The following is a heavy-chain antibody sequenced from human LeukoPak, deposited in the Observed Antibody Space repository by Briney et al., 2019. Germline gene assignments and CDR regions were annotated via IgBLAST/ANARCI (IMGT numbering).Heavy chain of an antibody. CDR2: IFPGDSDT. D-gene: IGHD1-26*01. CDR1: GYSFTTYW. Sequence: GESLKISCKGSGYSFTTYWIGWVRQMPGKGLEWIGIIFPGDSDTTYSPSLQGQVTISADKSINTAYLQWSGLRASDTAMYYCARPSGSYYDNAFDIWGQGTMVTVSS. V-gene: IGHV5-51*01. J-gene: IGHJ3*02. CDR3: ARPSGSYYDNAFDI.